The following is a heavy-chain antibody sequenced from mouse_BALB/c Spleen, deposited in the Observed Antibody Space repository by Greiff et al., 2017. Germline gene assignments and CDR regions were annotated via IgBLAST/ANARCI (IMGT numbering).Heavy chain of an antibody. CDR1: GFTFSSYA. D-gene: IGHD1-2*01. CDR3: AREDYGYFYAMDY. J-gene: IGHJ4*01. V-gene: IGHV5-6-5*01. CDR2: ISSGGST. Sequence: DVKLVESGGGLVKPGGSLKLSCAASGFTFSSYAMSWVRQTPEKRLEWVASISSGGSTYYPDSVKGRFTISRDNARNILYLQMSSLRSEDTAMYYCAREDYGYFYAMDYWGQGTSVTVSS.